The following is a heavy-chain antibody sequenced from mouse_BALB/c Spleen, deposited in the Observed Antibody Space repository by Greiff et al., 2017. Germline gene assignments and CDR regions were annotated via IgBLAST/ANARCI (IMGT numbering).Heavy chain of an antibody. CDR3: AREGAYDYDWYFDV. D-gene: IGHD2-4*01. Sequence: DVKLVESGGGLVKPGGSLKLSCAASGFTFSSYAMSWVRQTPEKRLEWVASISSGGSTYYPDSVKGRFTISRDNARNILYLQMSSLRSEDTAMYYCAREGAYDYDWYFDVWGAGTTVTVSS. V-gene: IGHV5-6-5*01. CDR1: GFTFSSYA. CDR2: ISSGGST. J-gene: IGHJ1*01.